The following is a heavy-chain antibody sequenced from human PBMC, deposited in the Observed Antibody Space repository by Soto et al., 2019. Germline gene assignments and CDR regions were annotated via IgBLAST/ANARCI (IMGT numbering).Heavy chain of an antibody. V-gene: IGHV4-59*01. CDR1: GGSISSYY. CDR2: IYYSGST. Sequence: SSETLSLTCTVSGGSISSYYWSWIRQPPGKGLEWIGYIYYSGSTNYNPSLKSRVTISVDTSKNQFSLKLSSVTAADTAVYYCARRGGIYCGGDCYSRAFDIWGQGTMVTVSS. D-gene: IGHD2-21*02. CDR3: ARRGGIYCGGDCYSRAFDI. J-gene: IGHJ3*02.